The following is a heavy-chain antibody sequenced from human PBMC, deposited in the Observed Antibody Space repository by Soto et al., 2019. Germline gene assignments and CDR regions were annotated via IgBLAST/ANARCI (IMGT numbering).Heavy chain of an antibody. CDR3: AGGDCSRGGCYGNDPFGV. V-gene: IGHV4-39*01. D-gene: IGHD2-15*01. Sequence: QLQLQESGPGLLKPSETLSLTCRVSGGTINTFSYYWGWLRHPPGKGLEWIGSQYYSGSTYYNPSLKNRVTVYVDMSKNQFSLKLSSVTAADKAVYYCAGGDCSRGGCYGNDPFGVWGQGTMVTVSS. J-gene: IGHJ3*01. CDR1: GGTINTFSYY. CDR2: QYYSGST.